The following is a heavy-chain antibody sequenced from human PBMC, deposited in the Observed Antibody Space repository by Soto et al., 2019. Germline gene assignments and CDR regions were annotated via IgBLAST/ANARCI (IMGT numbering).Heavy chain of an antibody. V-gene: IGHV1-18*01. Sequence: QVHLVQSGAEVKKPGASVKVSCKASGYTFTSYGITWVRQAPGQGLEWMGWISSHNGNTDYAQKIQGRVIVTRDTAASTAYMELRSLGSGDTAVYYCARGSYGGYWGQGALVTVSS. CDR3: ARGSYGGY. CDR1: GYTFTSYG. CDR2: ISSHNGNT. D-gene: IGHD1-26*01. J-gene: IGHJ4*02.